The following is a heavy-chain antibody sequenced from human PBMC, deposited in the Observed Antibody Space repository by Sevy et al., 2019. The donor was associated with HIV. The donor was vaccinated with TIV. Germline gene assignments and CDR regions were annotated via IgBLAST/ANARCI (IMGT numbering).Heavy chain of an antibody. Sequence: GGSLRLSCAASGFIFSTSPMHWVRQAPGKGLECVAILSYDDSDENYADSVKGRFPISRDNSKNTLYLQMNSLRTEDTAVYYCAKDDLGSIDYWGQGTLVTVSS. CDR2: LSYDDSDE. D-gene: IGHD3-10*01. J-gene: IGHJ4*02. CDR1: GFIFSTSP. V-gene: IGHV3-30-3*02. CDR3: AKDDLGSIDY.